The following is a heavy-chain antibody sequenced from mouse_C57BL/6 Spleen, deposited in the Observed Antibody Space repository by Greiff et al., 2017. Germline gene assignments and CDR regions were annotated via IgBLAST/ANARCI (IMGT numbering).Heavy chain of an antibody. J-gene: IGHJ4*01. Sequence: QVHVKQPGAELVRPGSSVKLSCKASGYTFTSYWMHWVKQRPIQGLEWIGNIDPSDSETHYNQKFKDKATLTVDKSSSTAYMQLSSLTSEDSAVYYCARDGDYDGYLRAMDYWGQGTSVTVSS. D-gene: IGHD2-3*01. CDR3: ARDGDYDGYLRAMDY. CDR2: IDPSDSET. CDR1: GYTFTSYW. V-gene: IGHV1-52*01.